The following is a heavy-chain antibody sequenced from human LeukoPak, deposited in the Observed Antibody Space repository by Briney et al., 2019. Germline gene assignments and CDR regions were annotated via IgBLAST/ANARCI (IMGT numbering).Heavy chain of an antibody. J-gene: IGHJ4*02. V-gene: IGHV4-34*01. CDR1: GGSFSGYY. CDR3: ARGRHYYGSGNDY. CDR2: INHSGST. Sequence: SETLSLTCAVYGGSFSGYYWSWIRQPPGKGLEWIGEINHSGSTNYNPSLKSRVTISVDTSKNRFSLKLSSVTAADTAVYYCARGRHYYGSGNDYWGQGTLVTVSS. D-gene: IGHD3-10*01.